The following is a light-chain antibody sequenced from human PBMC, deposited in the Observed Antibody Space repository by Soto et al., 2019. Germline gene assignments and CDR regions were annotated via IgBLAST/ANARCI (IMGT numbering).Light chain of an antibody. CDR3: QQYGSSPMYT. V-gene: IGKV3-20*01. Sequence: EIVLTQSPGTLSLSPGERATLSCRASQSVSSSYFAWYQQKPGQAPRLLIYGASGRATGIPDRFSGSGSGTDCTLTISILEPEDFAVYYCQQYGSSPMYTFGQGTKLEI. CDR2: GAS. J-gene: IGKJ2*01. CDR1: QSVSSSY.